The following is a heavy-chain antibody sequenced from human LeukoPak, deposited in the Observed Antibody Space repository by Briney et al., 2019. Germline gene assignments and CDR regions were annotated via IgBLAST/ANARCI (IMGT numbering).Heavy chain of an antibody. Sequence: GGSLRLSCAASGFTFSSYSMNWVRQAPGKGLEWVSSISSSSSYIYYADSVKGRFTISRDNAKNSLYLQMNSLRAEDTAVYFCARHAVMRQQLASFDSWGQGTLVIVSS. V-gene: IGHV3-21*01. CDR2: ISSSSSYI. D-gene: IGHD6-13*01. CDR1: GFTFSSYS. J-gene: IGHJ4*02. CDR3: ARHAVMRQQLASFDS.